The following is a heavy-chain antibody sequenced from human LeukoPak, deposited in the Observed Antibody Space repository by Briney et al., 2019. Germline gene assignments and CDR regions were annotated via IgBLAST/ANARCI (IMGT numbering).Heavy chain of an antibody. CDR3: ARGPIFGVVNYYMDV. Sequence: SETLSLTCTVSGGSISSYYWSWIRQPPGKGLEWIGYIYYSGSTNYNPSLKSRVTISVDTSKNQFSLKLSSVTAADTAVYYCARGPIFGVVNYYMDVWGKGTTVTVSS. J-gene: IGHJ6*03. D-gene: IGHD3-3*01. V-gene: IGHV4-59*12. CDR2: IYYSGST. CDR1: GGSISSYY.